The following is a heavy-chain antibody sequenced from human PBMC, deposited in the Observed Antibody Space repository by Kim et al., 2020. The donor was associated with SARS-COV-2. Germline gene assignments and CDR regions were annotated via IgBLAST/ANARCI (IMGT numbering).Heavy chain of an antibody. Sequence: SETLSLTCTVSGGSISSYYWSWIRQPPGKGLEWIGYIYYSGSTNYNPSLKSRVTISVDTSKNQFSLKLSSVTAADTAVYYCARSLGDITIEFDYWGQGTLVTVSS. CDR1: GGSISSYY. CDR3: ARSLGDITIEFDY. J-gene: IGHJ4*02. D-gene: IGHD3-10*01. V-gene: IGHV4-59*01. CDR2: IYYSGST.